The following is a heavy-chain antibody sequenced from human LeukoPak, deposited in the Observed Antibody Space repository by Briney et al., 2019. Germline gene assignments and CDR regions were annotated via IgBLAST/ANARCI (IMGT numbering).Heavy chain of an antibody. Sequence: ASVKVSCKASGGTFSSYAISWVRQAPGQGLEWMGRIIPILGIANYAQKFQGRVTITADKSASTAYMELSSLRSEDTAVYYCAWGVVDPFDYWGQGTLVTVSS. CDR3: AWGVVDPFDY. J-gene: IGHJ4*02. D-gene: IGHD3-22*01. V-gene: IGHV1-69*04. CDR2: IIPILGIA. CDR1: GGTFSSYA.